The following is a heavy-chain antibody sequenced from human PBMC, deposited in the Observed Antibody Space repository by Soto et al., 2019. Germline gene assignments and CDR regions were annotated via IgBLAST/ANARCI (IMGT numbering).Heavy chain of an antibody. CDR1: GFTISSNY. CDR2: IYSGGST. J-gene: IGHJ6*02. D-gene: IGHD3-9*01. V-gene: IGHV3-66*01. Sequence: GGSLRLSCAASGFTISSNYMSWVRQAPGKGLEWVSVIYSGGSTYYADSVKGRFTISRDNAKSTLYLQMNSLRAEDTAVYYCATTRYSDYTMDVWGQGTTVTVSS. CDR3: ATTRYSDYTMDV.